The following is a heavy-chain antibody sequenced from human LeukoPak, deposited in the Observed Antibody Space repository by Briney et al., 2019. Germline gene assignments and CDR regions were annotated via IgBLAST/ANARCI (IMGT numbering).Heavy chain of an antibody. V-gene: IGHV1-2*04. CDR3: ARRTYYYDSSGYYHYYFDY. CDR2: INPNSGGT. D-gene: IGHD3-22*01. CDR1: GYTFTGYY. Sequence: ASVKVSCKASGYTFTGYYMHWVRQAPGQGLEWMGWINPNSGGTNYARKFQGWVTMTRDTSISTAYMELSRLRSDDTAVYYCARRTYYYDSSGYYHYYFDYWGQGTLVTVSS. J-gene: IGHJ4*02.